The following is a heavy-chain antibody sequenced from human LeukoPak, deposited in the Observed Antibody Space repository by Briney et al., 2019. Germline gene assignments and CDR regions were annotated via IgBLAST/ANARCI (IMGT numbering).Heavy chain of an antibody. D-gene: IGHD1-1*01. J-gene: IGHJ5*02. Sequence: GGSLRLSCAASGFTFSTYWMSWVRQAPGRGLEWVANINQDGSAKFYGDSVKGRFTISRDNAKKSLYLQMNSLTAEDTAVYYCVRGWQQLGSWGRGTLVTVSS. V-gene: IGHV3-7*03. CDR1: GFTFSTYW. CDR3: VRGWQQLGS. CDR2: INQDGSAK.